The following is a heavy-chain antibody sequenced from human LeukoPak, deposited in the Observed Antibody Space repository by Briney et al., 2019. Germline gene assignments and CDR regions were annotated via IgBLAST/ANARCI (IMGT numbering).Heavy chain of an antibody. CDR2: IRYDGSNE. Sequence: GGSLTLSCPASGFTFSNYGMHWVRQAPGKGLEWVAFIRYDGSNEYYADSMKGRFTISRDNSKNTLYLQMNSLRPDDTAVYYCARSSYYDTSGYYESMDHWGQGTLVTVSS. CDR3: ARSSYYDTSGYYESMDH. D-gene: IGHD3-22*01. V-gene: IGHV3-30*02. J-gene: IGHJ4*02. CDR1: GFTFSNYG.